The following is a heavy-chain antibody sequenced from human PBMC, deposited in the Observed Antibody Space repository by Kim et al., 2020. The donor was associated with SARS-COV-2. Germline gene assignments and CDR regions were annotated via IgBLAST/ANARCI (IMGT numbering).Heavy chain of an antibody. CDR3: AREEGAYAMD. Sequence: GYTYSAYSVKGRFTVSRDSSQNTLYLQMDRLRGEDTAVYYCAREEGAYAMDWGHGALVTVS. J-gene: IGHJ4*01. D-gene: IGHD5-12*01. V-gene: IGHV3-53*01. CDR2: GYT.